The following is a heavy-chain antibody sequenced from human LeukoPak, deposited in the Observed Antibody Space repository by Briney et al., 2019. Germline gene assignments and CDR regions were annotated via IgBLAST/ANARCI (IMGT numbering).Heavy chain of an antibody. Sequence: ASVKVSCKASGYTFTGYYMHWVRQAPGQGLEWMGRINPNSGGTNYAQKFQGRVTMTRDTSISTAYIELSRLRSDDTAVYYCAVSRASCCYTDYWGQGTLVTVSS. CDR1: GYTFTGYY. CDR2: INPNSGGT. V-gene: IGHV1-2*06. CDR3: AVSRASCCYTDY. D-gene: IGHD2-2*02. J-gene: IGHJ4*02.